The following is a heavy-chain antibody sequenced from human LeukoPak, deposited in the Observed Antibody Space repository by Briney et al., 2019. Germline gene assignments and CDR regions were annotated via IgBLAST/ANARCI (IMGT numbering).Heavy chain of an antibody. D-gene: IGHD3-3*01. Sequence: GGSLRLSCAASGFTFSSYAMHWVRQAPGKGLEWVAVISYDGSNKYYADSVKGRFTISRDNSKNTLYLQMNSLRAEDTAVYYCARGVRFLEWLPGGDAFDIWGQGTMVTVSS. CDR2: ISYDGSNK. CDR3: ARGVRFLEWLPGGDAFDI. CDR1: GFTFSSYA. V-gene: IGHV3-30*04. J-gene: IGHJ3*02.